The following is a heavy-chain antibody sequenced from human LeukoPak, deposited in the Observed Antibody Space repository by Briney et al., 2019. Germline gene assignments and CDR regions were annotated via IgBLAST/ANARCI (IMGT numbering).Heavy chain of an antibody. CDR1: GYTFTGYY. Sequence: ASVKVSCKASGYTFTGYYMQWVRQAPGQGLEWMGWINPNSGGTNYAQKFQGRVTMTRDTSISTAYMELSRLRSDDTAVYYCARGAPYDFWSGYYNYYYMDVWGKGTTVTVSS. J-gene: IGHJ6*03. D-gene: IGHD3-3*01. CDR3: ARGAPYDFWSGYYNYYYMDV. CDR2: INPNSGGT. V-gene: IGHV1-2*02.